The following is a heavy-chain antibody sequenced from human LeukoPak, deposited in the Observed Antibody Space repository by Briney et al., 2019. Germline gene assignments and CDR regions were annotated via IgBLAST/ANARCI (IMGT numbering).Heavy chain of an antibody. CDR3: ARGIVGATYWFDL. V-gene: IGHV4-34*01. CDR1: GGSFSGYY. Sequence: SETLSLTCAVYGGSFSGYYWSWIRQPPGKGLEWIGEINHSGSTNYNPSLKSRVTISVDTSKNQFSLKLSSVTAADTAVYYCARGIVGATYWFDLWGQGTPVTVSS. J-gene: IGHJ5*02. CDR2: INHSGST. D-gene: IGHD1-26*01.